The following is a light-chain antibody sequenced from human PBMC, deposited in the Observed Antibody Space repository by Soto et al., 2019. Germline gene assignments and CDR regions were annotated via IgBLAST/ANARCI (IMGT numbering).Light chain of an antibody. CDR2: GNS. CDR3: QSYDSSLSGGV. V-gene: IGLV1-40*01. J-gene: IGLJ3*02. Sequence: QSVLTQPTSVSGAPGQRVTISCTESSSNIGAGYDVHWYQQLPGTAPKLLIYGNSNRPSGVPDRFSGSKSGTSASLAITGLQAEDEADYYCQSYDSSLSGGVFGGGTQLTVL. CDR1: SSNIGAGYD.